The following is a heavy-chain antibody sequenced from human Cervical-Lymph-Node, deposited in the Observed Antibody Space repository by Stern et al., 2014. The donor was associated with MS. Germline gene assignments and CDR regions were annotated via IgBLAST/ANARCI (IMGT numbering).Heavy chain of an antibody. CDR1: GGSISRSTYY. J-gene: IGHJ4*02. Sequence: VQLVESGPGLVKPSETLSLTCSVSGGSISRSTYYWGWIRQPPGKGLEWIGSIYYSGTTYYNPSLKSPVTIDTSTNKFSLRLTSVTAADTAVYYCARHDGWLPHYWSQGTLVTVSS. CDR2: IYYSGTT. D-gene: IGHD5-12*01. V-gene: IGHV4-39*01. CDR3: ARHDGWLPHY.